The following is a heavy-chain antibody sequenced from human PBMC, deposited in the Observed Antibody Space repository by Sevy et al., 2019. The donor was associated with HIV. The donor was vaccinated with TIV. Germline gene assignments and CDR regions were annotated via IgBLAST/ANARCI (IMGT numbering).Heavy chain of an antibody. Sequence: SGPTLVKPTQTLTLTCTFSGFSLTTSAVGVAWIRQPPGEALEWLAVISGDDDKRYNPSLRSRLTITKDTSKNEVVLTMTSVDIVDTATYFCLHTPYIGGYALDFWGQGTLVTVSS. CDR3: LHTPYIGGYALDF. D-gene: IGHD1-26*01. CDR1: GFSLTTSAVG. CDR2: ISGDDDK. V-gene: IGHV2-5*02. J-gene: IGHJ4*02.